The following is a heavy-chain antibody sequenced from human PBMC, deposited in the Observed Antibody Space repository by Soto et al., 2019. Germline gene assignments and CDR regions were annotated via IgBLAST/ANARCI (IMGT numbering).Heavy chain of an antibody. CDR3: ARDRSLIVGAMYYYYGMDV. D-gene: IGHD1-26*01. V-gene: IGHV4-59*01. CDR1: GGSISSYY. CDR2: IYYSGST. Sequence: SETLSLTCTVSGGSISSYYWSWIRQPPGKGLEWIGYIYYSGSTNYNPSLKSRVTISVDTSKNQFSLKLSSVTAADTAVYYCARDRSLIVGAMYYYYGMDVWGQGTTVTVSS. J-gene: IGHJ6*02.